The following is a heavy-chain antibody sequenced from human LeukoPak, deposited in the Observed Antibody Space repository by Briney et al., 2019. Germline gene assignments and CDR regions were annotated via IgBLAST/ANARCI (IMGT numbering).Heavy chain of an antibody. CDR3: ARRGAAYYFDY. V-gene: IGHV4-38-2*02. CDR1: GYSISSGYY. Sequence: PSETLSLTCTVSGYSISSGYYWGWIRQPPGKGLEWIGSIYHSGSTYYNPSLKSRVTISVDTSKNQFSLKLSSVTAADTAVYYCARRGAAYYFDYWGQGTLVTVSS. CDR2: IYHSGST. J-gene: IGHJ4*02. D-gene: IGHD3-10*01.